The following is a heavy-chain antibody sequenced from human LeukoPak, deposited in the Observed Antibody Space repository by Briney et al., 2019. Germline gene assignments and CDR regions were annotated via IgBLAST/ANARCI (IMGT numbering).Heavy chain of an antibody. V-gene: IGHV3-23*01. J-gene: IGHJ4*02. CDR2: ISGSGGST. CDR1: GFTFSSYA. CDR3: AKDLGYYYDSSGYGSDY. Sequence: GGSLRLSCAASGFTFSSYAMSWVRQAPGKGLEWVSAISGSGGSTYYADSVKGRFTISRDNSKNTLYLQMNSLRAEDTAVYYCAKDLGYYYDSSGYGSDYWGQGTLVTVSS. D-gene: IGHD3-22*01.